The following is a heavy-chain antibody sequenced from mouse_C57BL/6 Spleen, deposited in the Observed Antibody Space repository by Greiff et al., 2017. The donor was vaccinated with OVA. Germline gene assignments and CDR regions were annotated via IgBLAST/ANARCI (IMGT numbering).Heavy chain of an antibody. D-gene: IGHD1-1*01. J-gene: IGHJ4*01. CDR3: ARTIYYYGSSYCAMDY. CDR1: GYTFTSYW. Sequence: QVQLQQPGTELVKPGASVKLSCKASGYTFTSYWMHWVKQRPGQGLEWIGNINPSNGGTNYNEKFKSKATLTVDKSSSTAYLQLSRLTSEYSSFYFCARTIYYYGSSYCAMDYWGQGTSVTVSS. CDR2: INPSNGGT. V-gene: IGHV1-53*01.